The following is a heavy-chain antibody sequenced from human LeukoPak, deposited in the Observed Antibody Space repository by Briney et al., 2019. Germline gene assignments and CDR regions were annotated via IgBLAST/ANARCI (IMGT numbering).Heavy chain of an antibody. J-gene: IGHJ4*02. CDR1: GGSISSYY. CDR2: IYTSGTT. Sequence: SETLSLTCTVSGGSISSYYWNWIRQPAGQGLEWIGRIYTSGTTNYNPSLESRVTMSVDTSKNQFSLKLTSVTAADTAVYYCARGAYDSSFDYWGQGTLVTVSS. CDR3: ARGAYDSSFDY. D-gene: IGHD3-22*01. V-gene: IGHV4-4*07.